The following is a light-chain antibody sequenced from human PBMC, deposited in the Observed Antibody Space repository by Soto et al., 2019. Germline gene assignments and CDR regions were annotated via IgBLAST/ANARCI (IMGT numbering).Light chain of an antibody. Sequence: EIVLTQSPGTLSLSPGERATLSCRASQSVTSGYLAWYQQKPGQAPRLLIHDASSRASGFPDKFSGSGSGTDFSLTISRLEPEDFAVYYCQQYGSSPWTFGQGTKV. J-gene: IGKJ1*01. V-gene: IGKV3-20*01. CDR3: QQYGSSPWT. CDR2: DAS. CDR1: QSVTSGY.